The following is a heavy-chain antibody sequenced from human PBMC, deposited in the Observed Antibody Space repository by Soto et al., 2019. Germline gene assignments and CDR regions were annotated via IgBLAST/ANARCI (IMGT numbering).Heavy chain of an antibody. V-gene: IGHV3-23*01. CDR1: GFTFSNYA. CDR2: ISDSGDGT. Sequence: PGGSLRLSCAASGFTFSNYAMSWVRQAPGKGLEWVSGISDSGDGTYYANSVKGRFTISRDNSKDTLYLQMNSLRDEDTAVYYCARDDYGSGLRWFDPWGQGTLVTVSS. CDR3: ARDDYGSGLRWFDP. J-gene: IGHJ5*02. D-gene: IGHD2-15*01.